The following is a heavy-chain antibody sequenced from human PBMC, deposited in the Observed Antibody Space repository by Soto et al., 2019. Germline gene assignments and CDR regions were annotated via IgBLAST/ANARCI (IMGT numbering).Heavy chain of an antibody. D-gene: IGHD6-6*01. J-gene: IGHJ2*01. Sequence: GVSLRLSCAASGFTFSSYWMHWVRQAPGKGLVWVSHINSDGSSTSYADSVEGRFTICRDNARHTLYLQMYSLSAEDTAVYYCARDPRKLGLRVMNWYFYRWRRVSLVTVSS. CDR2: INSDGSST. V-gene: IGHV3-74*01. CDR3: ARDPRKLGLRVMNWYFYR. CDR1: GFTFSSYW.